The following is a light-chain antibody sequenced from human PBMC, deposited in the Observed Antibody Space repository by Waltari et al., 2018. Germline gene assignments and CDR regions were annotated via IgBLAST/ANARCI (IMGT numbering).Light chain of an antibody. CDR1: SLRRYS. J-gene: IGLJ2*01. Sequence: SFELTQDPPVSVALGHTVRITCQGDSLRRYSASWYQQRPGQAPILVLYGQNNRPSGIPDRFSVSNSGNTASLIITGAQAEDEADYYCHSRDTSSTRFFGGGTRLTV. CDR2: GQN. CDR3: HSRDTSSTRF. V-gene: IGLV3-19*01.